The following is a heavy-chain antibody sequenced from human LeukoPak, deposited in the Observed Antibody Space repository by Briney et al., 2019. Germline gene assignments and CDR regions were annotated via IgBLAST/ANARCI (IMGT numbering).Heavy chain of an antibody. CDR1: GGTFSSYA. D-gene: IGHD3-9*01. CDR3: ARDQLDYDILTGVFDY. J-gene: IGHJ4*02. CDR2: IIPIFGTA. Sequence: ASVNVSCKASGGTFSSYAISWVRQAPGQGLEWMGGIIPIFGTANYAQKFQGRVTITADESTSTAYMELSSLRSEDTAVYYCARDQLDYDILTGVFDYWGQGTLVTVSS. V-gene: IGHV1-69*13.